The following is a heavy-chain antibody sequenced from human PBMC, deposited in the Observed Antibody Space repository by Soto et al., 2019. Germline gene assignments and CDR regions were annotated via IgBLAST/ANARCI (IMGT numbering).Heavy chain of an antibody. V-gene: IGHV1-18*01. J-gene: IGHJ6*02. Sequence: ASVKVSCKASGYTFTNSGFSWVRQAPGQGLEWVGWIRVNNGDTHYAQILQGRVSMTTDTSSNTAYMELRSLRSDDTAMYYCARGGYYDSSGSRNYHYYGMNVWGQGTTVTVS. CDR2: IRVNNGDT. D-gene: IGHD3-22*01. CDR3: ARGGYYDSSGSRNYHYYGMNV. CDR1: GYTFTNSG.